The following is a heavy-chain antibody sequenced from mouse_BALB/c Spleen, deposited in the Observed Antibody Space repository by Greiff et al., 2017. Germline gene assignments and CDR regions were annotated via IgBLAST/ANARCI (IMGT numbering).Heavy chain of an antibody. Sequence: EVQVVESGGGLVQPGGSRKLSCAASGFTFSSFGMHWVRQAPEKGLEWVAYISSGSSTIYYADTVKGRFTISRDNPKNTLFLQMTSLRSEDTAMYYCARGGGNPAWFAYWGQGTLVTVSA. CDR3: ARGGGNPAWFAY. V-gene: IGHV5-17*02. D-gene: IGHD2-1*01. CDR2: ISSGSSTI. CDR1: GFTFSSFG. J-gene: IGHJ3*01.